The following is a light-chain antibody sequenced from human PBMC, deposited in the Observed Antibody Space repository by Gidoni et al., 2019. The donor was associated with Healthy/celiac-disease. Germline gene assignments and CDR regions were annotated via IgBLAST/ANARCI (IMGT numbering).Light chain of an antibody. Sequence: DIQMTQSPSSLSASVGDRVTITCRASQSISSYLNWYQQKPGKDPKLLIYAASSLQSGVPSRFSGSGSGTYFTLTISILQPEDFATYYCQQSYSTPWTFGQGTKVEIK. J-gene: IGKJ1*01. CDR3: QQSYSTPWT. CDR2: AAS. CDR1: QSISSY. V-gene: IGKV1-39*01.